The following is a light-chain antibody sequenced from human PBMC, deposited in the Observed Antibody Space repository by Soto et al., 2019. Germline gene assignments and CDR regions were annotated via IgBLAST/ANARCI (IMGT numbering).Light chain of an antibody. CDR1: QSVSSNY. V-gene: IGKV3-20*01. CDR2: GAS. CDR3: QQYGSSPTWT. Sequence: EGVLTQSQGTLSLSPGERATLSCRASQSVSSNYLAWYQQKPGQAPRLLIYGASTRATGIPDRFSGSGSGTDFTLTISRLEPEDSAVYYCQQYGSSPTWTFGQGTKVDIK. J-gene: IGKJ1*01.